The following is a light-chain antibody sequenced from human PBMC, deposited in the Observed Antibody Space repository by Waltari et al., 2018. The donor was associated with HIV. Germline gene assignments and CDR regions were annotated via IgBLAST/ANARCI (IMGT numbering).Light chain of an antibody. CDR3: ATWDDSLNVPWV. Sequence: QSVLTTPPSASGTPGQRVTIPCSGSRSHIGSNTVNWSQQLPGAAPKPLIYSNNQRPSGVPDRFSGSKSGTSASLAISGLQSEDEADYDCATWDDSLNVPWVFGGGTELTVL. CDR2: SNN. J-gene: IGLJ3*02. CDR1: RSHIGSNT. V-gene: IGLV1-44*01.